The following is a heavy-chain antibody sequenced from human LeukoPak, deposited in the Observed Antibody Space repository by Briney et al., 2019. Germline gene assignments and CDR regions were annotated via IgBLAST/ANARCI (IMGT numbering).Heavy chain of an antibody. CDR2: ISYDGSNK. D-gene: IGHD1-26*01. V-gene: IGHV3-30*18. CDR1: GFTFSSYG. CDR3: AKGGSYGPVDFDY. Sequence: PGGSLRLSCAASGFTFSSYGMHWVRQAPGKGLEWVAVISYDGSNKYYADSVKGRFTISRDNSKNTLHLQMNSLRAEDTAVYYCAKGGSYGPVDFDYWGQGTLVTVSS. J-gene: IGHJ4*02.